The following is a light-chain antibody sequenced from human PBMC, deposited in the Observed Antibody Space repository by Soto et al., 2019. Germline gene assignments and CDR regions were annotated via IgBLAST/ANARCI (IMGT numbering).Light chain of an antibody. Sequence: EIVLTQSPGTLSLSPGETATVSCRATESLITKALAWYQQKPGQAPRLLIYGAFTRDAAITDRFNGSGSGADFARDSSRLQLEDSSVYDIQQYGVSHLTFGPGTQVAIK. J-gene: IGKJ3*01. CDR2: GAF. V-gene: IGKV3-20*01. CDR1: ESLITKA. CDR3: QQYGVSHLT.